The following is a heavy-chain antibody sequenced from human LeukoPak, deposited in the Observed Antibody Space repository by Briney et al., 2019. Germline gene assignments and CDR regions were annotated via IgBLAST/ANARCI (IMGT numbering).Heavy chain of an antibody. D-gene: IGHD6-13*01. V-gene: IGHV1-69*06. CDR2: IIPIFGTA. CDR1: GGTFSSYA. J-gene: IGHJ5*02. Sequence: SVKVSCKASGGTFSSYAISWVRQAPGQGLEWMGGIIPIFGTANYAQKFQGRVTITADKSTSTAYMELSSLRSEDTAVYYCARAGLQQLETVDNWFDPWGQGTLVTVSS. CDR3: ARAGLQQLETVDNWFDP.